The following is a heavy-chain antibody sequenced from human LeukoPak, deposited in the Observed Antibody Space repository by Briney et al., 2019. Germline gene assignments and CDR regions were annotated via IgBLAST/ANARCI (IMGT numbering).Heavy chain of an antibody. J-gene: IGHJ4*02. CDR1: GFTFSSYA. D-gene: IGHD1-14*01. CDR3: VKPQPGGGFDY. CDR2: ISSNGGST. Sequence: GGSLRLSCSASGFTFSSYAMHWVRQAPGKGLEYVSAISSNGGSTYYADSVKGRFTISSDNSKNTLYLQMSSLRAEDTAVYYCVKPQPGGGFDYWGQGTLVTVSS. V-gene: IGHV3-64D*09.